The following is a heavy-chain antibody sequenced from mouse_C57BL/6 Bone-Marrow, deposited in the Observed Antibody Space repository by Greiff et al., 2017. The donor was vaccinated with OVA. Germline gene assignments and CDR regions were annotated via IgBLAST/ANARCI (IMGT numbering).Heavy chain of an antibody. CDR2: INPSSGYT. Sequence: VQLQQSGAELARPGASVKMSCKASGYTFTSYTMHWVKQRPGQGLEWIGYINPSSGYTKYNQKFKDKATLTADKSSSTAYMQLSSLTSEAAAVYDCARRAGSSQAWFAYWGQGTLVTVSA. J-gene: IGHJ3*01. CDR1: GYTFTSYT. D-gene: IGHD1-1*01. V-gene: IGHV1-4*01. CDR3: ARRAGSSQAWFAY.